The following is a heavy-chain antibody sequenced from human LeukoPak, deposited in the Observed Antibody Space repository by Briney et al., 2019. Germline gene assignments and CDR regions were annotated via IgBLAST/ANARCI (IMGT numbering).Heavy chain of an antibody. Sequence: ASVKVSCKASGYTFTVYYMHWVRQAPGQGLEWMGRINPNSGGTNYAQKFQGRVTMTRDTSISTAYMELSRLRSDDTAVYYCARAWAPSYDSSGYYWFKTLYYFDYWGQGTLVTVSS. V-gene: IGHV1-2*06. J-gene: IGHJ4*02. CDR3: ARAWAPSYDSSGYYWFKTLYYFDY. CDR1: GYTFTVYY. CDR2: INPNSGGT. D-gene: IGHD3-22*01.